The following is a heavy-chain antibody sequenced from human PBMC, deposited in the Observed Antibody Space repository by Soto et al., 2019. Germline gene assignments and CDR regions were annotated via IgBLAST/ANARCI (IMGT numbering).Heavy chain of an antibody. J-gene: IGHJ4*02. CDR3: ARGPSGDKVHY. D-gene: IGHD7-27*01. V-gene: IGHV4-59*08. Sequence: ETLSLTCVVSGASLSSYYWSWIRQPPGEGLEWIGHIFYSGSTYTNPSLRSQVAISLDTSKNHFSLTLSSVTAADTAVYYCARGPSGDKVHYWGQGVPVTVSS. CDR1: GASLSSYY. CDR2: IFYSGST.